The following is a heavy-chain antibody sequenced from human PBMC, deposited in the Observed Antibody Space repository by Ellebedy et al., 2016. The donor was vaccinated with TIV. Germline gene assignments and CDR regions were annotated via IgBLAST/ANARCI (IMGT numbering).Heavy chain of an antibody. J-gene: IGHJ4*02. CDR1: GFTFSSYA. Sequence: PGGSLRLSCAASGFTFSSYAMSRVRQAPGKGLEWVSYISSRSTTIDYADSVKGRFTISRDDAKNSLSLHMNSLRAEDTAVYYCARTRGYNYGYSDYWGQGTLVTVSS. CDR2: ISSRSTTI. CDR3: ARTRGYNYGYSDY. D-gene: IGHD5-18*01. V-gene: IGHV3-48*04.